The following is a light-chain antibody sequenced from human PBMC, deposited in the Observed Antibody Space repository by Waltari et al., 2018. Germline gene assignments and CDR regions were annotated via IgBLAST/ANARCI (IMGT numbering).Light chain of an antibody. CDR2: GSS. CDR1: QNVTNN. J-gene: IGKJ1*01. Sequence: VMTQSPATLSLSPGERATLSCRASQNVTNNVAWYQQRPGQAPRVLIFGSSARATDITTRFRGSGSGTYFTLTISSLQSEDFANYYCQHHATSRWTFGQGTRVEI. CDR3: QHHATSRWT. V-gene: IGKV3-15*01.